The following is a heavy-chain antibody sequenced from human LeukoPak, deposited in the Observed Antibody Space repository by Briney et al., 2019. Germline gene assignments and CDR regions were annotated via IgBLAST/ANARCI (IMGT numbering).Heavy chain of an antibody. CDR3: ARDYYYDSSGILQFDY. CDR1: GFTFSSYS. V-gene: IGHV3-21*04. Sequence: GGSLRLSCAASGFTFSSYSMNLVRQAPGKGLEWVSSISSSSSYIYYADSVKGRFTISRDNAKNSLYLQMNSLRAEDTAVYYCARDYYYDSSGILQFDYWGQGTLVTVSS. CDR2: ISSSSSYI. D-gene: IGHD3-22*01. J-gene: IGHJ4*02.